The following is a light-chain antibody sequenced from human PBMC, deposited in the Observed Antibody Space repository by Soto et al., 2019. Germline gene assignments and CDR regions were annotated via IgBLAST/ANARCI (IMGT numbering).Light chain of an antibody. J-gene: IGKJ4*01. CDR2: AAS. CDR3: QQLKSYPLT. Sequence: DIQLTQSPSFLSASVGDRVTITCRASQGITPYLAWYQQKPGKAPKLLIYAASTMQSGVPSRFSGSGSGTEFTLAISSLQHEDFAIYYCQQLKSYPLTFGGGTKVEIK. V-gene: IGKV1-9*01. CDR1: QGITPY.